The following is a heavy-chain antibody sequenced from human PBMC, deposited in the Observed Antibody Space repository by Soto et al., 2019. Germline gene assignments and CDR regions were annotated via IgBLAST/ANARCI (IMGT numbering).Heavy chain of an antibody. CDR1: GGTFSSYA. J-gene: IGHJ4*02. D-gene: IGHD5-12*01. CDR3: ARPVEMATISRSYLFY. V-gene: IGHV1-69*13. CDR2: IIPIFGTA. Sequence: SVKVSCKASGGTFSSYAINWVRQAPGQGLEWMGGIIPIFGTANYAQKFQGRVTITADESTSTAYMELSSLRSEDTAVYYCARPVEMATISRSYLFYWGQGTLVT.